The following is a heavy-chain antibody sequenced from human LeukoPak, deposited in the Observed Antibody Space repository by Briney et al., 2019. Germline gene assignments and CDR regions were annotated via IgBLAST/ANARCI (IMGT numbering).Heavy chain of an antibody. CDR3: ARHYDGTGYSLDY. J-gene: IGHJ4*02. Sequence: GGSLRVSCAASGFTFSSYWMTWVRQAPGKGLEWVANIKEDGSQKFYLDSVKGRFTISRDNAEDSLFLQMNSLRAEDTAVYYCARHYDGTGYSLDYWGQGTLVTVSS. V-gene: IGHV3-7*01. CDR2: IKEDGSQK. D-gene: IGHD3-22*01. CDR1: GFTFSSYW.